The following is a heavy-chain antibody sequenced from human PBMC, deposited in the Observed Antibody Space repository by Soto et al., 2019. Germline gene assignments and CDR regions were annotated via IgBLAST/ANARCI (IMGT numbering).Heavy chain of an antibody. CDR3: ARTPTPYGMDV. Sequence: ESGPTLVKPTQTLTLTCPFSWVSPRTSGMCVSWIRQLPGKALEWLALIDWDDDKYYSTSLKTRLTISKDISKNQVVLTMTNMDPVDTATYYCARTPTPYGMDVWGQGTTVTVSS. CDR1: WVSPRTSGMC. V-gene: IGHV2-70*01. J-gene: IGHJ6*02. CDR2: IDWDDDK.